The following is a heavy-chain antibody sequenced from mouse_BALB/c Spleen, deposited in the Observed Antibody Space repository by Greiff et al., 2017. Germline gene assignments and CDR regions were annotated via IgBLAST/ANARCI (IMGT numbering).Heavy chain of an antibody. CDR3: ARDYYAMDY. V-gene: IGHV7-3*02. J-gene: IGHJ4*01. CDR1: GFTFTDYY. CDR2: IRNKANGYTT. Sequence: VKLVEPGGGLVQPGGSLRLSCATSGFTFTDYYMSWVRQPPGKALEWLGFIRNKANGYTTEYSASVKGRFTISRDNSQSILYLQMNTLRAEDSATYYCARDYYAMDYWGQGTSVTVSS.